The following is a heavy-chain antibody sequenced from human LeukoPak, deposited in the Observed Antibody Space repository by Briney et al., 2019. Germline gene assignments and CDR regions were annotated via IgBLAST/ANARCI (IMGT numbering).Heavy chain of an antibody. J-gene: IGHJ4*02. CDR2: INPNSGGT. D-gene: IGHD3-3*01. CDR3: ARAEERITIFELVIMGIDY. CDR1: GYTFSSYY. Sequence: ASVKVSCTASGYTFSSYYMHWVRQAPGQGLEWVGCINPNSGGTNYAHKVQGWVTMTRDTYISTAYMELSRLRSDDTAVYYCARAEERITIFELVIMGIDYWGQETLVTVS. V-gene: IGHV1-2*04.